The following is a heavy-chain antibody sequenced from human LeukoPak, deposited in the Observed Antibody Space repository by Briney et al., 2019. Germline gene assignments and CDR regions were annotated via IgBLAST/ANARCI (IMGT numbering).Heavy chain of an antibody. Sequence: SETLSLTCTVSGASISSYYWSWIRQPAGRGLEWIGRIYTSGNTNYNPSLKSRVTMSVDTSKNQFSLKLSSVTAADTAVYYCARYTGSNQRYFDYWGQGTLVTVSS. D-gene: IGHD1-26*01. J-gene: IGHJ4*02. V-gene: IGHV4-4*07. CDR3: ARYTGSNQRYFDY. CDR2: IYTSGNT. CDR1: GASISSYY.